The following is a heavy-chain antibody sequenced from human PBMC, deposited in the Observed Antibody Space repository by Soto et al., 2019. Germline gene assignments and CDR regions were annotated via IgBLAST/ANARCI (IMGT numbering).Heavy chain of an antibody. Sequence: PSETLSLTCAVYGGTISGYYWTWIRQSAGGGLEWIGRIYSSGSTNYNPSLKSRVTISLDTSMNHFSLRLSSVTAADTAVYYCARGQRFSDWFDPWGQGTLVTVSS. D-gene: IGHD3-3*01. CDR3: ARGQRFSDWFDP. V-gene: IGHV4-59*10. J-gene: IGHJ5*02. CDR2: IYSSGST. CDR1: GGTISGYY.